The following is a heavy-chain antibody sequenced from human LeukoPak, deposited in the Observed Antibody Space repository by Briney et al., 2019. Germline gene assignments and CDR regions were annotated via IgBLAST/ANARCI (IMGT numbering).Heavy chain of an antibody. CDR1: GGSISGYY. CDR2: IFYSGST. Sequence: SETLSLTCTVSGGSISGYYWSWIRQPPGKGLECIGYIFYSGSTNYNPSFKSRASISLATPKSQFSLKLTSVTAANTAMYYCARLGFRTGDNSLADYWGRGTQVTVSS. D-gene: IGHD2-8*02. CDR3: ARLGFRTGDNSLADY. V-gene: IGHV4-59*08. J-gene: IGHJ4*02.